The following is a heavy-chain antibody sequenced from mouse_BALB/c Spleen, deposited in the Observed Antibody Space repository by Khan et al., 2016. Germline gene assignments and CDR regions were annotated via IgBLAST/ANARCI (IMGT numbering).Heavy chain of an antibody. CDR2: IYPYNDGT. D-gene: IGHD1-1*02. CDR1: GYTFTSYV. CDR3: AREGWSPFAY. J-gene: IGHJ3*01. V-gene: IGHV1S136*01. Sequence: VQLKQSGPDLVKPGASVKMSCKASGYTFTSYVMHWVKQKPGQGLELIGYIYPYNDGTKYNEKFKVKATLTSDKSSSTAYMELNSLTSEDSAVYYLAREGWSPFAYRGQGTLVTVSA.